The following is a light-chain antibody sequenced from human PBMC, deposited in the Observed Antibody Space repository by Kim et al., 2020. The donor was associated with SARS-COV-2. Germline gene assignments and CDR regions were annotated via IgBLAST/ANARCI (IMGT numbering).Light chain of an antibody. Sequence: QSALTQPRSVSGSPGQSVNISCTGTSSDVGGYNYVSWYQQHPGKAPKFMIYDVSKRPSGVPDRFSGSKSGNTASLTISGLQAEDEADYYCCSYAGSYARVFGGGTQLTVL. CDR3: CSYAGSYARV. CDR2: DVS. CDR1: SSDVGGYNY. J-gene: IGLJ3*02. V-gene: IGLV2-11*01.